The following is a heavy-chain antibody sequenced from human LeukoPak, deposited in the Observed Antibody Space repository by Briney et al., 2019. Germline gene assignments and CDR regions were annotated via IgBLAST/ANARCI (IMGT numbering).Heavy chain of an antibody. CDR3: ARDGSTTYYGMDV. Sequence: GGSLRPSCAASGFTFSDYYMSWIRQAPGKGLEWVSYISSSGSTIYYADSVRGRFTISRDNAKNSLYLQMNSLRAEDTAVYYCARDGSTTYYGMDVWGQGTTVTVSS. V-gene: IGHV3-11*01. CDR1: GFTFSDYY. CDR2: ISSSGSTI. J-gene: IGHJ6*02. D-gene: IGHD2-2*01.